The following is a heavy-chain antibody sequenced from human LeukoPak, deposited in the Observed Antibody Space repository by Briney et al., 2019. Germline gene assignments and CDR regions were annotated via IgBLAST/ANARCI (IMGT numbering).Heavy chain of an antibody. J-gene: IGHJ4*02. CDR3: AKDRFYDRSGSLDY. CDR1: GFTFSSYA. V-gene: IGHV3-23*01. D-gene: IGHD3-22*01. Sequence: GGSLRLSCAASGFTFSSYAMSWVRQAPGKGLEWVSAISGSGGSTYYADSVKGRFTISRDNSQNTLYLQINNLRADDTAVYYCAKDRFYDRSGSLDYWGQGTLVIVSS. CDR2: ISGSGGST.